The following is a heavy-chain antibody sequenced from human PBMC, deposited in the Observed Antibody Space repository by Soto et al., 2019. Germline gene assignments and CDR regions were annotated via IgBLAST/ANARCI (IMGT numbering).Heavy chain of an antibody. Sequence: GASVKVSCKASGGTFSSYAISWVRQAPGQGLEWMGGIIPIFGTANYAQKFQGRVTITADESTSTAYMELSSLRSEDTAVYYCAKGVRTMGRDGWSVWGQGTLVTVSS. CDR1: GGTFSSYA. V-gene: IGHV1-69*13. CDR3: AKGVRTMGRDGWSV. J-gene: IGHJ4*02. D-gene: IGHD3-10*01. CDR2: IIPIFGTA.